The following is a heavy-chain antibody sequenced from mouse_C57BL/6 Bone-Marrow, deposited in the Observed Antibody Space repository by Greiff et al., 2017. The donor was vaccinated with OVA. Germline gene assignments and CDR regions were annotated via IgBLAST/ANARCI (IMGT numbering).Heavy chain of an antibody. CDR2: IWGVGST. CDR3: ASGPAWFAY. Sequence: VQLQESGPGLVAPSQSLSITCTVSGFSLTSYGVDWVRQSPGKGLEWLGVIWGVGSTNYNSALKSRLSISKDNSKSQVFLKMNRLQTDDTAMYYCASGPAWFAYWGQGTLVTVSA. CDR1: GFSLTSYG. V-gene: IGHV2-6*01. J-gene: IGHJ3*01.